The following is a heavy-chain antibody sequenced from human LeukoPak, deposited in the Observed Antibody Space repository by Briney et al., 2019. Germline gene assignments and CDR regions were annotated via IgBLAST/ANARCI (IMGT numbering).Heavy chain of an antibody. Sequence: SETLSLTCAVYGGSFSGYYWSWIRQPPGKGLEWIGEINHSGSTNYSPSLKSRVTISVDTSKNQFSLKLSSVTAADTAVYYCARLGPYYDYVWGSYRMPYYFDYWGQGTLVTVSS. V-gene: IGHV4-34*01. CDR1: GGSFSGYY. CDR3: ARLGPYYDYVWGSYRMPYYFDY. D-gene: IGHD3-16*02. CDR2: INHSGST. J-gene: IGHJ4*02.